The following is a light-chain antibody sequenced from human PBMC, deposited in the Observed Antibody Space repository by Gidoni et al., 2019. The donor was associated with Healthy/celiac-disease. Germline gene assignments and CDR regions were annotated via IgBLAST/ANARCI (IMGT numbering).Light chain of an antibody. CDR1: SSDVGGYNY. J-gene: IGLJ2*01. Sequence: QSALTQSASVSGSPGQSITISCTGTSSDVGGYNYVSWYQQHPGKAPKLMIYEVSNRPSGGSNRFSGSKSGNTASLTISGLQAEDEADYYCSSYTSSSVLFGGGTKLTVL. CDR3: SSYTSSSVL. CDR2: EVS. V-gene: IGLV2-14*01.